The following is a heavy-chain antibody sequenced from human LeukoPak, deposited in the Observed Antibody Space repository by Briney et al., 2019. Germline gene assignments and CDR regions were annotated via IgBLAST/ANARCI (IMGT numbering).Heavy chain of an antibody. CDR2: INPNSGGT. D-gene: IGHD2-2*01. Sequence: ASVKVSCKASGYTFTGYYMHWVRQAPGQGLEWMGWINPNSGGTNYAQKFQGRVTMTRDTSISTAYMELSRLRSDDRAVYYCARALGYCSSTSCYGGPTGDYWGQGTLVTVSS. CDR1: GYTFTGYY. V-gene: IGHV1-2*02. CDR3: ARALGYCSSTSCYGGPTGDY. J-gene: IGHJ4*02.